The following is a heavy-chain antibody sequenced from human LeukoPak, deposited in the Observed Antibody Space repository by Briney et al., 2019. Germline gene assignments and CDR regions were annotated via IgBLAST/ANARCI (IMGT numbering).Heavy chain of an antibody. J-gene: IGHJ3*02. CDR1: GYSFTSYW. CDR2: IYPGDSDT. Sequence: GESLKISCKGSGYSFTSYWIGWVRQMPGKGLEWMGIIYPGDSDTRYSPSFQGQVTISADKSISTAYLQWSSLKASDTAMYYCARESGSGSYYTAFDIWGQGTMVTVSS. D-gene: IGHD3-10*01. CDR3: ARESGSGSYYTAFDI. V-gene: IGHV5-51*01.